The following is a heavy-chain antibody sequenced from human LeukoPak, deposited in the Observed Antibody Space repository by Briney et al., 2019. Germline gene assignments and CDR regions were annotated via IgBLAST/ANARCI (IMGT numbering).Heavy chain of an antibody. J-gene: IGHJ4*02. CDR2: IYTSGST. CDR1: GGSISSGTYY. CDR3: ARFDSGGYYYGYFDY. Sequence: PSQTLSLTCTVSGGSISSGTYYWNWIRQPAGKGLEWIGRIYTSGSTNYNPSLKSRVTISVDTSKNQFSLKLSSVTAADTAVYYCARFDSGGYYYGYFDYGGKGTLVTFSS. V-gene: IGHV4-61*02. D-gene: IGHD3-22*01.